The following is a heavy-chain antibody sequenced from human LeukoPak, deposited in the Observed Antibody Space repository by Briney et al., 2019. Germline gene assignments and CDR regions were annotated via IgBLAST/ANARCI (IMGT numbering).Heavy chain of an antibody. Sequence: WATVTLTCTVSSGSINGYYWNWIRQPPGKGLEWIGYVSHSGSNIYNPSLKSRVTISVDMSQNQFSLRLSSVTAADTAIYYCGRGYHDYGDYRPFDYWGQSALVT. CDR1: SGSINGYY. V-gene: IGHV4-59*07. CDR2: VSHSGSN. J-gene: IGHJ4*02. D-gene: IGHD4-17*01. CDR3: GRGYHDYGDYRPFDY.